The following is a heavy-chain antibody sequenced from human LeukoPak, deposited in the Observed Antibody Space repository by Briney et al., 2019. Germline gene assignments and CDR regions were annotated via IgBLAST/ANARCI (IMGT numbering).Heavy chain of an antibody. Sequence: SETLSLTCAVYGGSFSGYYWSWIRQPPGKGLEWIGEINHSGSTNYNPSLKSRVTISVDTSKNQFSLKLSSVTAADTAVYYCARVGYYGLGSYLGWFDPWGQGTLVTVSS. CDR1: GGSFSGYY. J-gene: IGHJ5*02. CDR2: INHSGST. D-gene: IGHD3-10*01. CDR3: ARVGYYGLGSYLGWFDP. V-gene: IGHV4-34*01.